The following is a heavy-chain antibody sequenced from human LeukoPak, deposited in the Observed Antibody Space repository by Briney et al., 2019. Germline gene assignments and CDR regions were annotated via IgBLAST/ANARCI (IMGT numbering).Heavy chain of an antibody. D-gene: IGHD2-15*01. V-gene: IGHV1-2*04. CDR3: ARHHCSGGSCYSVFDY. J-gene: IGHJ4*02. CDR1: GYTFTGYY. Sequence: ASVNVSCKASGYTFTGYYMHWVRQAPGQGLEWMGWINPNSGGTNYAQKFQGWVTMTRDTSISTAYMELSRLRSDDTAVYYCARHHCSGGSCYSVFDYWGQGTLVTVSS. CDR2: INPNSGGT.